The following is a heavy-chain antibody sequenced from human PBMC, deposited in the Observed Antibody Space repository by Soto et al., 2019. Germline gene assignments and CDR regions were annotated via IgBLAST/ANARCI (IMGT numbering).Heavy chain of an antibody. Sequence: ASVKVSCKASGGTFSSYAISWVRQAPGQGLEWMGGIIPILGIANYAQKFQGRVTITADKSTSTACMELSSLRSEDTAVYYCARTRSGSSGNYYYYYGMDVWGQGTTVTVSS. CDR3: ARTRSGSSGNYYYYYGMDV. V-gene: IGHV1-69*10. D-gene: IGHD6-13*01. CDR2: IIPILGIA. CDR1: GGTFSSYA. J-gene: IGHJ6*02.